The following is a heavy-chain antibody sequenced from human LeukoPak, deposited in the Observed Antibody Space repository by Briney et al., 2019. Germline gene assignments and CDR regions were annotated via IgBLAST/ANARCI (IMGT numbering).Heavy chain of an antibody. CDR2: ISGSGGST. J-gene: IGHJ4*02. CDR1: GFTFSDYA. Sequence: GGSLRLSCAASGFTFSDYAMYWVRQAPGKGLEWVSAISGSGGSTYYADSAKGRFTISRDNSKNTLYLQMNSLRAEDTAVYYCAKDLLYYDFWSGSDWGQGTLVTVSS. CDR3: AKDLLYYDFWSGSD. V-gene: IGHV3-23*01. D-gene: IGHD3-3*01.